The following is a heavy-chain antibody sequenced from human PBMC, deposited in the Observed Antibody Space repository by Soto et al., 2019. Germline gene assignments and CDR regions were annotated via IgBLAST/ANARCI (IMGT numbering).Heavy chain of an antibody. V-gene: IGHV3-30*18. D-gene: IGHD4-17*01. Sequence: QEQLVESGGGVVQPGRSLRLSCAASRFAFSSYGMHWVRQAPGKGLEWVAVISYDGGYENYADSVKGRFTVSRDNSKNTVGLQMNSLRTEDTAVYYCAKGTTVTPWRYLDLWGQGTLVTVSS. CDR3: AKGTTVTPWRYLDL. CDR2: ISYDGGYE. CDR1: RFAFSSYG. J-gene: IGHJ2*01.